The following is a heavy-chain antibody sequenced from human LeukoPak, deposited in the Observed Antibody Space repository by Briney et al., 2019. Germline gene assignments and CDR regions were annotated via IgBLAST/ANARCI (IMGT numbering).Heavy chain of an antibody. Sequence: PSETLSLTCTVSGGSISSYYWSWMRQPPGKGLEWIGYIYTSGSTNYNPSLKIRVTISVDTSKTQFSLKRSSVTAADTAVYYCARQRSGYWNDYWGQGTLVTVSS. CDR3: ARQRSGYWNDY. D-gene: IGHD1-1*01. CDR2: IYTSGST. J-gene: IGHJ4*02. V-gene: IGHV4-4*09. CDR1: GGSISSYY.